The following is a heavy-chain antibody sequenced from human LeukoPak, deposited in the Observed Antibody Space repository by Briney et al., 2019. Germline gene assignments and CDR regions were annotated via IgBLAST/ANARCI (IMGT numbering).Heavy chain of an antibody. J-gene: IGHJ6*02. Sequence: ASVKVSCKASGYNFISYYMHWVRQAPGQGLEWMGIINPSGGSTSYAQKFQDRVTMTRDTSTSTVYMEMSSLKSEDTAVYYCAREDVVLVDAVRYYYYGMDVWGQGTTVTVSS. CDR1: GYNFISYY. V-gene: IGHV1-46*01. D-gene: IGHD2-8*01. CDR2: INPSGGST. CDR3: AREDVVLVDAVRYYYYGMDV.